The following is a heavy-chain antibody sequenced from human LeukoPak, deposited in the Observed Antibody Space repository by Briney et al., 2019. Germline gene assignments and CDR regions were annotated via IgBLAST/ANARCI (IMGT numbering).Heavy chain of an antibody. D-gene: IGHD3-3*01. J-gene: IGHJ5*02. Sequence: GASVKVSCKASGYTFTSYSIHWVRQAPGLGLEWMGMINPSDGGTTYAQKFQGRVTMTGDTSTRAVYMEMSSLRSEDTAVYYCARDPTVITSSRITVFGVVKSPHNWFDPWGQGTLVTVSS. CDR3: ARDPTVITSSRITVFGVVKSPHNWFDP. CDR2: INPSDGGT. CDR1: GYTFTSYS. V-gene: IGHV1-46*01.